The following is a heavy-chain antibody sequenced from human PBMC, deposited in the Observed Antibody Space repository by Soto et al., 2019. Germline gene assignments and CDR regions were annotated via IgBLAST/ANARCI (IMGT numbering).Heavy chain of an antibody. V-gene: IGHV4-61*01. CDR1: GGSVSGGSFY. CDR3: VREANYYDSSGYWDDY. CDR2: IYSSGGS. J-gene: IGHJ4*02. D-gene: IGHD3-22*01. Sequence: SETLSLTCTVSGGSVSGGSFYWSWIRQPPGKGLEWIGYIYSSGGSNYSPSLKSRVTISVDTSKNQFTLKLRSVTAADTAVYYCVREANYYDSSGYWDDYWGQGTLVTVSS.